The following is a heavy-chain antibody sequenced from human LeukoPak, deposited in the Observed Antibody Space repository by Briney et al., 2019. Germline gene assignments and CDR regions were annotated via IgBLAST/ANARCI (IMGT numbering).Heavy chain of an antibody. J-gene: IGHJ4*02. V-gene: IGHV1-18*01. CDR3: ARGLQPLLYNPYFDY. Sequence: ASVKVSCKASGYTFTSYGISWVRQAPGQGLEWMGWISAYNGNTNYAQKLQGRVTMTTDTSTNTAYLELRSLRSDDTAVYYCARGLQPLLYNPYFDYWGQGTLVTVSS. CDR2: ISAYNGNT. CDR1: GYTFTSYG. D-gene: IGHD1-1*01.